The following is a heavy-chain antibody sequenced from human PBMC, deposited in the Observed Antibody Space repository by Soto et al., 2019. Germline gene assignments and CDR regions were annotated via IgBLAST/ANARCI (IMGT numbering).Heavy chain of an antibody. Sequence: EVQLVESGGGLAKPGGSLRLSCAASGFLFNSYGMNWVRLSPGRGLEWISSISSTSTYIEYADSVKGRFIISRDNAENSLFLHMNSLRAEDTAVYYCTRDRSPAMVFPDFDFWGQGALVTVSS. D-gene: IGHD5-18*01. J-gene: IGHJ4*02. V-gene: IGHV3-21*01. CDR1: GFLFNSYG. CDR2: ISSTSTYI. CDR3: TRDRSPAMVFPDFDF.